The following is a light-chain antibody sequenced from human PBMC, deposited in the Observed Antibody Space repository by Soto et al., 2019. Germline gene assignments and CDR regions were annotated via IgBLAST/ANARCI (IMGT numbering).Light chain of an antibody. Sequence: QSVLTQPASVSGSPGQSITIYCTGNSSDVGGYNYVSWYQQHPGKAPKLMIYEVSNRPSGVSNRFSGSKSGNTASLTISGLQAEDEADYYCSSYTSSSTRVFGGGTKVTVL. CDR2: EVS. J-gene: IGLJ3*02. V-gene: IGLV2-14*01. CDR3: SSYTSSSTRV. CDR1: SSDVGGYNY.